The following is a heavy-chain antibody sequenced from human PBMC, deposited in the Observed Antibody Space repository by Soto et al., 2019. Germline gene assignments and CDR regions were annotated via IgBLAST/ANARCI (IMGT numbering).Heavy chain of an antibody. Sequence: ASVKVSCKASGGTFSSYAISWVRQAPGQGLEWMGGITPIFGTANYAQKFQGRVTITADESTSTAYMELSSLRSEDTAVYYCAKFDSSGYYYSYWGQGTLVTVSS. J-gene: IGHJ4*02. V-gene: IGHV1-69*13. CDR2: ITPIFGTA. CDR1: GGTFSSYA. D-gene: IGHD3-22*01. CDR3: AKFDSSGYYYSY.